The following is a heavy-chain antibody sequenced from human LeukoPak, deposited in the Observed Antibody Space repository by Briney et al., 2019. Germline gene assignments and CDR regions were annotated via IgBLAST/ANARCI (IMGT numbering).Heavy chain of an antibody. V-gene: IGHV1-2*04. CDR3: ARGIRGYGSGSYFFDY. Sequence: ASVKVSCKASGYTFTGYYMHWVRQAPGQGLEWMGWINPNSGGTNYAQKFQGWVTMTRDTSISTAYMELSRLRSDDTAVYYCARGIRGYGSGSYFFDYWGQGTLVTVSS. CDR1: GYTFTGYY. CDR2: INPNSGGT. D-gene: IGHD3-10*01. J-gene: IGHJ4*02.